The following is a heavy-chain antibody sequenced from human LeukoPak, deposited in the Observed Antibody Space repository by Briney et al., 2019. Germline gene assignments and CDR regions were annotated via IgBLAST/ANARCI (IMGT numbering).Heavy chain of an antibody. D-gene: IGHD2-2*01. V-gene: IGHV1-69*05. CDR1: GGTFSTSA. CDR3: AREPTIGYCSRTSCSFSGWFDP. CDR2: IIPILGTA. Sequence: SVTVSFKASGGTFSTSAINWVRQAPGQGLDWMGGIIPILGTANYAQKHQGRVTITTDESTSTAYMELSSLRSEDTAVYYCAREPTIGYCSRTSCSFSGWFDPWGQGTLVTVSS. J-gene: IGHJ5*02.